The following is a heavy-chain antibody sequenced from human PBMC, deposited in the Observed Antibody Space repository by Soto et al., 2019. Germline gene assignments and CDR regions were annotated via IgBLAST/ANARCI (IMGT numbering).Heavy chain of an antibody. CDR1: GGSISSGGYS. D-gene: IGHD2-21*01. J-gene: IGHJ4*02. CDR2: IYHSGST. V-gene: IGHV4-30-2*01. Sequence: QLQLQESGSGLVKPSQTLSLTCAVSGGSISSGGYSWSWIRQPPGKGLEWIGYIYHSGSTYYNPSLKRRVTISVDRSKNQSALKLSSVTAADTAVDYCARGNVVPRDYWGQGTLVTVSS. CDR3: ARGNVVPRDY.